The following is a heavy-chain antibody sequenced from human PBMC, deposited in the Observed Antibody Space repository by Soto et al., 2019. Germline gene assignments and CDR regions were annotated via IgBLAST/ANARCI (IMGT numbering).Heavy chain of an antibody. CDR3: ARSPSPYCTNGVCSRRVWFDP. V-gene: IGHV4-59*01. CDR1: GGSISSYY. CDR2: IYYSGST. Sequence: SQTLSLTCTVSGGSISSYYWSWIRQPPGKGLEWIGYIYYSGSTNYNPSLKSRVTISVDTSKNQFSLKLSSVTAADTAVYYCARSPSPYCTNGVCSRRVWFDPWGQGTLVTVSS. D-gene: IGHD2-8*01. J-gene: IGHJ5*02.